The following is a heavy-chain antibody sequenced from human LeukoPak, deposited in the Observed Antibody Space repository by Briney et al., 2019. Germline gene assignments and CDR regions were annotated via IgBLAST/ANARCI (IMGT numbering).Heavy chain of an antibody. CDR3: ARDSYDYVWLALLFDY. CDR2: INPNSGGT. D-gene: IGHD3-16*01. V-gene: IGHV1-2*02. J-gene: IGHJ4*02. Sequence: GASVKVSCKASGYTFTGYYMHWVRQAPGQGLEWMGWINPNSGGTNYAQKFQGRVTVTRDTSISTAYMELSRLRSDDTAVYYCARDSYDYVWLALLFDYWGQGTLVTVSS. CDR1: GYTFTGYY.